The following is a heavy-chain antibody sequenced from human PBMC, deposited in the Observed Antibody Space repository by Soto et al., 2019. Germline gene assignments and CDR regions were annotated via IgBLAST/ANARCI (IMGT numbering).Heavy chain of an antibody. CDR3: ARASMPYSSGCPSGY. V-gene: IGHV3-33*01. Sequence: QVQLGESGGGVVQPGRSLRLSCAAAGFTFSSYGMHWVRQAPGKGLEWVAVIWYDGSNKYYADSVKGRFTISRDNSKNTLYLQMNSLRAEDTAVYYCARASMPYSSGCPSGYWGQGTLVTVSS. J-gene: IGHJ4*02. CDR1: GFTFSSYG. D-gene: IGHD6-19*01. CDR2: IWYDGSNK.